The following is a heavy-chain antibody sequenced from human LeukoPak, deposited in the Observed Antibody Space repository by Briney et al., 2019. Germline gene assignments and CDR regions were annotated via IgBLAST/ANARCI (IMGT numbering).Heavy chain of an antibody. Sequence: GGSLRLSCAASGFTFDDYTMHWVRHAPGKGLEWVSLISWDGGSTYYADSVKGRFTISRDNSKNSLYLQMNSLRTEDTALYYCAKDTGYSSGWYFGALDYWGQGTLVTVSS. J-gene: IGHJ4*02. D-gene: IGHD6-19*01. CDR2: ISWDGGST. CDR1: GFTFDDYT. V-gene: IGHV3-43*01. CDR3: AKDTGYSSGWYFGALDY.